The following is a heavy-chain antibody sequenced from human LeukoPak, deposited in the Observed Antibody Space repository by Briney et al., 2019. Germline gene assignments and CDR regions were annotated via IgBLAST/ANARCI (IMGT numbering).Heavy chain of an antibody. Sequence: SVKVSCKASGGTFSSYAISWVRQAPGQGLEWMGGIIPIFGTANYAQKFQGRVTITADESTSTAYMELSSLRSEDTAVYYCAREEDYYDAFDIWGQGTMVTVSS. CDR2: IIPIFGTA. CDR1: GGTFSSYA. D-gene: IGHD3-10*01. V-gene: IGHV1-69*01. CDR3: AREEDYYDAFDI. J-gene: IGHJ3*02.